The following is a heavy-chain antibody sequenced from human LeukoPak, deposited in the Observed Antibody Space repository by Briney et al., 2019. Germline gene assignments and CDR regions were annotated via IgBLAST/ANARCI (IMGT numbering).Heavy chain of an antibody. V-gene: IGHV3-23*01. D-gene: IGHD3-10*01. J-gene: IGHJ4*02. CDR1: GFTFSSYA. CDR2: ISGSGGST. CDR3: AKNSRWFGELENLDY. Sequence: GGSLRLSCAASGFTFSSYAMSWVRQAPGKGLEWVSAISGSGGSTYYADSVKGRFTISRDNSKNTLYLQMNSLRAEDTAVYYCAKNSRWFGELENLDYWGQGTLVTVSS.